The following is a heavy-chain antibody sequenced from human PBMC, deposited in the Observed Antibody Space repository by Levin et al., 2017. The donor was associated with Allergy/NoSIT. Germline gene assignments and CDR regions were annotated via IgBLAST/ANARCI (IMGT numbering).Heavy chain of an antibody. V-gene: IGHV3-48*01. Sequence: GGSLRLSCAASGFTFSSYSMNWVRQAPGKGLEWVSYISSSSSTIYYADSVKGRFTISRDNAKNSLYLQMNSLRAEDTAVYYCARVLDYVWGSYRFDYWGQGTLVTVSS. CDR2: ISSSSSTI. D-gene: IGHD3-16*02. CDR1: GFTFSSYS. CDR3: ARVLDYVWGSYRFDY. J-gene: IGHJ4*02.